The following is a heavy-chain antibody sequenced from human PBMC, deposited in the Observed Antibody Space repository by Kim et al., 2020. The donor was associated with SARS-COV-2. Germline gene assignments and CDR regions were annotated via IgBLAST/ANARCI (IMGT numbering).Heavy chain of an antibody. Sequence: SETLSLTCGVNGEPFSGYYWSWIRQPPGKGLEWIGEINHSGITKYNPSLKSRTTISVDTSKNQFPLTLTSMTAADTGAYYCARVKRPSYYDSSGYYYYY. CDR1: GEPFSGYY. CDR3: ARVKRPSYYDSSGYYYYY. J-gene: IGHJ6*01. CDR2: INHSGIT. D-gene: IGHD3-22*01. V-gene: IGHV4-34*01.